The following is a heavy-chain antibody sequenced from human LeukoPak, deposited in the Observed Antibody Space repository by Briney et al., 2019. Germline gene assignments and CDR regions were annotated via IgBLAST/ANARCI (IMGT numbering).Heavy chain of an antibody. CDR2: IYYSGST. V-gene: IGHV4-39*07. CDR3: AMTRGSYPPRGGLDY. CDR1: GGSISSSSYY. D-gene: IGHD3-16*02. Sequence: SETLSLTCTVSGGSISSSSYYWGWIRQPPGKGLEWIGSIYYSGSTYYNPSLKSRVTISVDTSKNQFSLKLSSVTAADTAVYYCAMTRGSYPPRGGLDYWGQGTLVTVSS. J-gene: IGHJ4*02.